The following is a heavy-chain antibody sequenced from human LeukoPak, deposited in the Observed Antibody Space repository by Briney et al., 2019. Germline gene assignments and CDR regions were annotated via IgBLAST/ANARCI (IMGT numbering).Heavy chain of an antibody. V-gene: IGHV3-64D*06. Sequence: GGSLRLSCSASGFIFSDHAMHWVRQAPGKGLEHVSAISTNREYTYHADSVKGRFIISRDNSKNTLFLQMSSLRTEDTAVYYCVKDQRVGLSSWFVPYLYFDWWGQGTQVTVSS. J-gene: IGHJ4*02. D-gene: IGHD6-13*01. CDR3: VKDQRVGLSSWFVPYLYFDW. CDR2: ISTNREYT. CDR1: GFIFSDHA.